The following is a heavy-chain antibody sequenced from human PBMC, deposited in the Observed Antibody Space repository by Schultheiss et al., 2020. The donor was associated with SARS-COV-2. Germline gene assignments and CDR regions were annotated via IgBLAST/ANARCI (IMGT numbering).Heavy chain of an antibody. Sequence: SETLSLTCAVYGGSFSGYYWSWIRQPPGKGLEWIGRIYTSGSTNYNPSLKSRVTMSVDTSKNQFSLKLSSVTAADTAVYYCARGDSSSLDYWGQGTLVTVSS. CDR3: ARGDSSSLDY. D-gene: IGHD6-13*01. J-gene: IGHJ4*02. CDR2: IYTSGST. CDR1: GGSFSGYY. V-gene: IGHV4-59*10.